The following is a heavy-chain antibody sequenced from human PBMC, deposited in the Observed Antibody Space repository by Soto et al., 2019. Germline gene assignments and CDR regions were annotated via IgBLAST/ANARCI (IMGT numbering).Heavy chain of an antibody. CDR1: RFTFSSYW. Sequence: EERLVESGGGSVQPGGSLRLSCAASRFTFSSYWMYWVRQAPGKGLVWVSRINSDGSSTRYADSVKGRSSISRDNSKSTLYLQMNTLRAEDTAVYYCARRREGYYYGLDVWGQGTTVTVSS. CDR3: ARRREGYYYGLDV. D-gene: IGHD1-26*01. J-gene: IGHJ6*02. V-gene: IGHV3-74*01. CDR2: INSDGSST.